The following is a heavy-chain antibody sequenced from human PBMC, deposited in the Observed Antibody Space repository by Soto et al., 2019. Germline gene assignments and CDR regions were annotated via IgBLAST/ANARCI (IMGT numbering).Heavy chain of an antibody. Sequence: SETLSLTCTVSGGSISSGDYYWSWIRQPPGKGLEWIGYIYYSGSTYYNPSLKSRVTISVDTSKNQFSLKLSSVTAADTAVYYCARETYSSSLYFDYWGQGTLVTVSS. CDR1: GGSISSGDYY. CDR3: ARETYSSSLYFDY. D-gene: IGHD6-13*01. CDR2: IYYSGST. V-gene: IGHV4-30-4*01. J-gene: IGHJ4*02.